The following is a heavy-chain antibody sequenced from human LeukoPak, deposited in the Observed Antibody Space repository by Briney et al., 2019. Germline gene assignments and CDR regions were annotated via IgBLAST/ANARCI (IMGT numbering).Heavy chain of an antibody. CDR3: ARVRDGYNDAYDI. V-gene: IGHV1-24*01. Sequence: ASVKVSCKVYGYTLTELSMHWVRQAPGKGLEWMGGFDPEDGETIYAQKFQGRVTMTRDTSTSTVYMELSSLKSEDTAVYYCARVRDGYNDAYDIWGQGTMVTVSS. CDR1: GYTLTELS. J-gene: IGHJ3*02. CDR2: FDPEDGET. D-gene: IGHD5-24*01.